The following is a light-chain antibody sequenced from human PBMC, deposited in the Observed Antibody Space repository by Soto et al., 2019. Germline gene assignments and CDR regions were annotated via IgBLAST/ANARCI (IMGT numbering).Light chain of an antibody. CDR2: DSN. Sequence: QSVLTQPPSVSAGPGQTVSISCSGSGSNIGSNSVCWYQQLPGAAPKLLIFDSNKRPSGSPDRFSGSKSGTSATLGISGLQTGDEADYFCATWDSDVSYVVFGGGTKLTVL. CDR1: GSNIGSNS. J-gene: IGLJ2*01. V-gene: IGLV1-51*01. CDR3: ATWDSDVSYVV.